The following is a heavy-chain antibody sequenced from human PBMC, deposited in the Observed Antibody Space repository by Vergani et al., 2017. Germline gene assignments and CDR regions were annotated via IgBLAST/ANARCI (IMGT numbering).Heavy chain of an antibody. CDR2: IYHSGST. J-gene: IGHJ4*02. V-gene: IGHV4-38-2*01. Sequence: QLQLQESGPGLVKPSETLSLTCAVSGYSISSGYYWGWIRQPPGKGLEWIGSIYHSGSTYYNPSLKSRVTISVDTSKNQFSLKLSSVTAADTAVYYCARVDTMVRGQYYFDYWGQGTLVTVSS. CDR1: GYSISSGYY. D-gene: IGHD3-10*01. CDR3: ARVDTMVRGQYYFDY.